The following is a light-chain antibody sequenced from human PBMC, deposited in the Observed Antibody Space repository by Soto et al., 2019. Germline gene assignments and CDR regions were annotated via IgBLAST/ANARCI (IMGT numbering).Light chain of an antibody. V-gene: IGLV2-14*03. CDR1: SSDVGAYNF. CDR2: NVY. J-gene: IGLJ1*01. CDR3: SAYTVSRTYV. Sequence: QSALTQPASVSGSPGQSITTSCTGTSSDVGAYNFVSWHQQHPGKAPKLMIYNVYDRPSGISYRFSGSKSGNTASLTTSGLQGEDEADYYCSAYTVSRTYVFGTGTKVTVL.